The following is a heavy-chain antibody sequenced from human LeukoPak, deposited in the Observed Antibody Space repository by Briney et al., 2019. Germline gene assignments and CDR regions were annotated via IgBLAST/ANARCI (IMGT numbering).Heavy chain of an antibody. Sequence: PSETLSLTCAVSGYSISSSYYWGWIRQPPGKGLEWIGSIYHSGSTYYNPSLKSRVTISVDTSKNQFSLKLSSVTAADTAVYYCARHYDSSGYYYHDAFDIWGQGTMVTVSS. V-gene: IGHV4-38-2*01. D-gene: IGHD3-22*01. CDR1: GYSISSSYY. J-gene: IGHJ3*02. CDR3: ARHYDSSGYYYHDAFDI. CDR2: IYHSGST.